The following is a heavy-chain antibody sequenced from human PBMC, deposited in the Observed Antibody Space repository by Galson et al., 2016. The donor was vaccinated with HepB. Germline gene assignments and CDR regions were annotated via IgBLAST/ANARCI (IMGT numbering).Heavy chain of an antibody. CDR1: GFNFRYYW. Sequence: SLRLSCAASGFNFRYYWMSWVRQAPGKGLEWVSSISTSSYRYYADSVKGRFTISRDNAKNSLYLQMNSLRAEDTALYYCAKDKQLLWSGGIDYWGQGTLVTVSS. D-gene: IGHD2-2*01. CDR3: AKDKQLLWSGGIDY. J-gene: IGHJ4*02. CDR2: ISTSSYR. V-gene: IGHV3-21*04.